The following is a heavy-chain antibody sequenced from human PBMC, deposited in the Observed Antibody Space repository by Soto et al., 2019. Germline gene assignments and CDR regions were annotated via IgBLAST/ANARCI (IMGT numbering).Heavy chain of an antibody. CDR1: GGSFSGYY. Sequence: RASETLSLTCSVYGGSFSGYYWSWIRQPPGKGLEWIGEINHSGSTNYNPSLKSRVTISVDTSKNQFSLKLSSVTAADTAVYYCARGAAYCTNGVCYLVYFGYWGQGTLVTVSS. V-gene: IGHV4-34*01. CDR2: INHSGST. D-gene: IGHD2-8*01. J-gene: IGHJ4*02. CDR3: ARGAAYCTNGVCYLVYFGY.